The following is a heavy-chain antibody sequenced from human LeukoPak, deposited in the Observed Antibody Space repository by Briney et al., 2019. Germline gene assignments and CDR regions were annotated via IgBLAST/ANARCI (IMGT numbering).Heavy chain of an antibody. CDR3: ARVYCSGGSCYVSWFDP. D-gene: IGHD2-15*01. V-gene: IGHV5-10-1*01. CDR1: GYSFTSYW. J-gene: IGHJ5*02. CDR2: IDPSDSYT. Sequence: GESLKISCKGSGYSFTSYWISWVRQMPGKGLEWMGRIDPSDSYTNYSPSFQGHVIISADKSISTAYLQWSSLKASDTAMYYCARVYCSGGSCYVSWFDPWGQGTLVTVSS.